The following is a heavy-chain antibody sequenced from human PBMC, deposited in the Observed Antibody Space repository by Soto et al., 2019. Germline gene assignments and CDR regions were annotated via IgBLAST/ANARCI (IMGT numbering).Heavy chain of an antibody. Sequence: GGSLGLSLTFSDLTFSSSWMSCVLHTPGKGLERVANINQDGSEKSYVDSVKGRFTISRANAKNSLYLQMNSLRVEDTAMYYCVRRYLGRGEVDCPDPCGQGTLVTFYS. D-gene: IGHD3-10*01. CDR3: VRRYLGRGEVDCPDP. CDR1: DLTFSSSW. J-gene: IGHJ5*02. V-gene: IGHV3-7*03. CDR2: INQDGSEK.